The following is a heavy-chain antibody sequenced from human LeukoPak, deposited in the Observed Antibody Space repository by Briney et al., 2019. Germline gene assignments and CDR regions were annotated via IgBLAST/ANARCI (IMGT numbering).Heavy chain of an antibody. V-gene: IGHV3-21*01. CDR3: GRAFPPLRTSSAGDL. CDR1: GFTFSDYV. CDR2: ISYLSSHV. D-gene: IGHD3-16*01. J-gene: IGHJ4*02. Sequence: GGSLRLSCSASGFTFSDYVINWVRQAPGKGLEWVSSISYLSSHVYYGDSVKGRFSISRDNAKNSLYLQKNSLGAEDTAIYYCGRAFPPLRTSSAGDLWGQGILVTVSS.